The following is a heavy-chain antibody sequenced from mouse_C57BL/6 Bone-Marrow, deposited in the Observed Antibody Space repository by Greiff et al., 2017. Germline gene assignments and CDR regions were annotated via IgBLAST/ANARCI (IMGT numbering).Heavy chain of an antibody. J-gene: IGHJ3*01. D-gene: IGHD2-2*01. V-gene: IGHV5-2*01. Sequence: EVQRVESGGGLVQPGESLKLSCESNEYEFPSHDMSWVRKTPEKRLELVAAINSDGGCTYYPDTMERRFIISRDNTKKTLYLQRSSLRSDDTALYYCALMRVTTGFAYWGQGTLVTVSA. CDR1: EYEFPSHD. CDR2: INSDGGCT. CDR3: ALMRVTTGFAY.